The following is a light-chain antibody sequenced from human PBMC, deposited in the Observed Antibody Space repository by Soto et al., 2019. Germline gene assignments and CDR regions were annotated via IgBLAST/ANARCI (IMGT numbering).Light chain of an antibody. J-gene: IGKJ3*01. CDR1: QGVLFSSNNKNY. CDR2: WAS. CDR3: HQYYSTPFT. V-gene: IGKV4-1*01. Sequence: DIVMTQSPDSLAVSLGERATINCKSSQGVLFSSNNKNYLAWYQQKPGQPPKLLIYWASTRESGVPDRFSGSGSGTDFTLTISSLQAEDVAVYYCHQYYSTPFTFGPGTKVDIK.